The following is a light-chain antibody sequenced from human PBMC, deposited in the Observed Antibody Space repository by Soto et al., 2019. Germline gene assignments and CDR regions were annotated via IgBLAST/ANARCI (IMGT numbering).Light chain of an antibody. CDR2: GVS. CDR3: SSYTSSSTLVV. CDR1: SSDVGTYNY. V-gene: IGLV2-14*01. Sequence: QPVLTQPASVSGSPGQSITISCTGTSSDVGTYNYVSWYQQHPGKAPKLMIYGVSNRPSGVSNRFSASKSGNTASLTISGLQAEDEADYYCSSYTSSSTLVVFGTGTKLTVL. J-gene: IGLJ1*01.